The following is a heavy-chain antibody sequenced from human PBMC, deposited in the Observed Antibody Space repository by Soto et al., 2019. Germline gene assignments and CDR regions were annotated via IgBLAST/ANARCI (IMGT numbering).Heavy chain of an antibody. CDR3: ARDIQEGEGGFDY. CDR2: IYYSGST. CDR1: GGSISSGDYY. D-gene: IGHD3-16*01. Sequence: QVQLQESGPGLVKPSQTLSLTCTVSGGSISSGDYYWSWIRQPPGKSLEWIGYIYYSGSTYYNPSLKSRVTISVDTSKNQFSLKLSSVTAADTAVYYCARDIQEGEGGFDYWGQGTLVTVSS. V-gene: IGHV4-30-4*01. J-gene: IGHJ4*02.